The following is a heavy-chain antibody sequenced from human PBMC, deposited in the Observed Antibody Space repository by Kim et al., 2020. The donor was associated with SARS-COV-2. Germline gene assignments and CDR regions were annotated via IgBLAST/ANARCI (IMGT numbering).Heavy chain of an antibody. D-gene: IGHD3-10*01. J-gene: IGHJ4*02. CDR2: IGGSGSTI. V-gene: IGHV3-48*03. Sequence: GGSLRLSCVVSGFTFSSYEMNWVRQAPGKGLEWVSYIGGSGSTIYYTDSVKGRFTISRDNAKNSLYLQMSSLRAEDTGVYYCVTSRGVRGSGGQGTLVTVSS. CDR3: VTSRGVRGS. CDR1: GFTFSSYE.